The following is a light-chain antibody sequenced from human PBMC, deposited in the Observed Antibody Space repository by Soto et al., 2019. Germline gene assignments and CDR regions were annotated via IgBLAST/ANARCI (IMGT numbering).Light chain of an antibody. J-gene: IGKJ1*01. CDR3: QQLNSYLWT. CDR1: QGISSY. CDR2: AAS. V-gene: IGKV1-9*01. Sequence: IQLTQSPSSLSASVGDRVTITCRASQGISSYLAWYQQKPGKAPKLLIYAASTLQRGVPSRFSGSGSVTDFTLTNSSLQPEDFATYYCQQLNSYLWTFGQGTKVEIK.